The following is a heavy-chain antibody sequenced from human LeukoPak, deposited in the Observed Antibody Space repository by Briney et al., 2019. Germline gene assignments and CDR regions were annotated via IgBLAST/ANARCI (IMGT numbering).Heavy chain of an antibody. CDR2: IKQDGSEK. Sequence: QPGGSLRLSCAASGFTFSTYWMSWVRQAPGKGLEWVANIKQDGSEKYYVDSVKGRFTISRDNAKNSLYLQMNSLRVEDTAVYYCARDGLGVVGRSGYYYGPPHFDYWGQGTLVTVSS. D-gene: IGHD3-22*01. J-gene: IGHJ4*02. CDR1: GFTFSTYW. V-gene: IGHV3-7*05. CDR3: ARDGLGVVGRSGYYYGPPHFDY.